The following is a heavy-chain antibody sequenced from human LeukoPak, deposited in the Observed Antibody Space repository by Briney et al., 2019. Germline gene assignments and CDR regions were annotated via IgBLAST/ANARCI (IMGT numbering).Heavy chain of an antibody. CDR1: GYTFTSYY. J-gene: IGHJ5*02. Sequence: ASVKVSCKASGYTFTSYYMHWVRQAPGQGLEWMGIINPSGGSTSYAQKFQGRVTMTRDMSTSTDYMELSRLRSDDTAVYYCARDRLRLGYERTNWFDPWGQGTLVTVSS. D-gene: IGHD2-15*01. CDR3: ARDRLRLGYERTNWFDP. V-gene: IGHV1-46*01. CDR2: INPSGGST.